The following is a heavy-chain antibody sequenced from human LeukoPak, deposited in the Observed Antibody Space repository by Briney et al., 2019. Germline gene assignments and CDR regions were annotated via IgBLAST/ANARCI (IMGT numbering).Heavy chain of an antibody. D-gene: IGHD5-24*01. CDR3: ARAYIVNTNGDNVYYYMDV. V-gene: IGHV1-18*01. J-gene: IGHJ6*03. Sequence: ASVKVSCKASGYTFTSYGISWVRQAPGQGLEWMGWISVYNGNTNYAQKLQGRVTMTTDTSTSTAYMELRSLRSDDTAVYYCARAYIVNTNGDNVYYYMDVWGTGTTVTVSS. CDR1: GYTFTSYG. CDR2: ISVYNGNT.